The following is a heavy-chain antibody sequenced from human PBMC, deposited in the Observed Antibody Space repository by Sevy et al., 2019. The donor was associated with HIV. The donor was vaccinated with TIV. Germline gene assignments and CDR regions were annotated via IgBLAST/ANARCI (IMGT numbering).Heavy chain of an antibody. Sequence: GGSLRLSCAALGFTVNTNYMTWVRQSPGKGLEWVSLTFIAGRTYYADSVKGRFTISNDNSRNTVYLQMNSLRLEDTGVYYCARETKAVAFSWYYYYMDVWGKGTTVTVSS. CDR3: ARETKAVAFSWYYYYMDV. V-gene: IGHV3-66*02. D-gene: IGHD6-19*01. J-gene: IGHJ6*03. CDR1: GFTVNTNY. CDR2: TFIAGRT.